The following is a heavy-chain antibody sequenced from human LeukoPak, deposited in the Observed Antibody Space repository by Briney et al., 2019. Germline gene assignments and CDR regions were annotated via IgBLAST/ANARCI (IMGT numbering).Heavy chain of an antibody. CDR2: ISAYNGNT. Sequence: GGSVKVSCKASGYTFTSYGISWVRQAPGQGLEWMGWISAYNGNTNYAQKLQGRVTMTTDTSTSTAYTELSSLTSEDTAVYYCATGVPPTTWGQGTLVTVSS. V-gene: IGHV1-18*01. CDR3: ATGVPPTT. J-gene: IGHJ5*02. CDR1: GYTFTSYG.